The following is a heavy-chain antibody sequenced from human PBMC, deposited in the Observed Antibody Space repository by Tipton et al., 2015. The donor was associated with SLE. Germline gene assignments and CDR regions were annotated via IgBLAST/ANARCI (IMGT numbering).Heavy chain of an antibody. J-gene: IGHJ4*02. D-gene: IGHD6-19*01. Sequence: SLRLSCAASGFTFSSYAMHWVRQAPGKGLEWVAVISYDGSNKYYADSVKGRFTISRDNSKNTLYLQMNSLRAEDTAVYYCAKDRSQGQWLVQEVEYYFDYWGQGTLVTVSS. CDR3: AKDRSQGQWLVQEVEYYFDY. V-gene: IGHV3-30*04. CDR1: GFTFSSYA. CDR2: ISYDGSNK.